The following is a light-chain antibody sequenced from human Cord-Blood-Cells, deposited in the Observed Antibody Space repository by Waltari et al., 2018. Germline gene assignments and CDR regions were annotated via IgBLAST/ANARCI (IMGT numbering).Light chain of an antibody. CDR1: SSDVGRYNL. J-gene: IGLJ2*01. V-gene: IGLV2-23*01. Sequence: QSALTQPAPVSGAPGQSITIPCTGTSSDVGRYNLVSWYQQHPGKAPKLMIYEGSKRPSGVSNRFSGSKSGNTASLTISGLQAEDEADYYCCSYAGSSTYVVFGGGTKLTVL. CDR2: EGS. CDR3: CSYAGSSTYVV.